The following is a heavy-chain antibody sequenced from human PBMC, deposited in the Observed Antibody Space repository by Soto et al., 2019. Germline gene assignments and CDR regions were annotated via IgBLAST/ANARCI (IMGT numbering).Heavy chain of an antibody. V-gene: IGHV3-33*01. CDR2: IWYDGSNK. CDR1: GFSFSNFG. J-gene: IGHJ4*02. CDR3: ARGSSRELEY. D-gene: IGHD1-1*01. Sequence: LRLSCAASGFSFSNFGMHWVRQAPGKGLEWVAIIWYDGSNKYYADSVKGRFTISRDNSKNTLYLQMDSLRAEDTAVYFCARGSSRELEYWGQGTLVTVS.